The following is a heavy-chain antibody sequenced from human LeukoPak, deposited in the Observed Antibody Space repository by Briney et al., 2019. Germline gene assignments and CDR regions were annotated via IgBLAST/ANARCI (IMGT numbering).Heavy chain of an antibody. D-gene: IGHD3-10*01. V-gene: IGHV1-46*01. J-gene: IGHJ6*02. Sequence: ASVKVSCKASGYTFTNYGISWVRQAPGQGLEWMGIINPSGGSTSYAQKFQGRVTMTRDTSTSTVYMELSSLRSEDTAVYYCASTIPSPMGGYYSGMDVWGQGTTVTVSS. CDR3: ASTIPSPMGGYYSGMDV. CDR1: GYTFTNYG. CDR2: INPSGGST.